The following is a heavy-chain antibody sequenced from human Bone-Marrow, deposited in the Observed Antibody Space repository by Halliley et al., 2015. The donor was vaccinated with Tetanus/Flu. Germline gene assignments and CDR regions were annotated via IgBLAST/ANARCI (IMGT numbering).Heavy chain of an antibody. CDR2: LSYDGSDK. V-gene: IGHV3-30*18. D-gene: IGHD7-27*01. Sequence: LSYDGSDKNYADSVKGRFTISRDNSKNTLFLQMNSLRPEDTAVYYCAKEGERYLSTGESLDYWGQGTLVTVSS. CDR3: AKEGERYLSTGESLDY. J-gene: IGHJ4*02.